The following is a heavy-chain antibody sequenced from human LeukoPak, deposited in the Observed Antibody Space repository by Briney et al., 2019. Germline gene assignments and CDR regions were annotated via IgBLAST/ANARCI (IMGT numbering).Heavy chain of an antibody. V-gene: IGHV3-64*01. Sequence: GGSLRLSCAASGFTFSTYVMQWVRQAPGKGLEYVSAITGDGGYTYYANSVKGRFTISRDNSKKTLYLQMGSLRAEDTAVYYCARDQYSYAHAAHWGQGTLVTVSS. J-gene: IGHJ4*02. CDR3: ARDQYSYAHAAH. D-gene: IGHD5-18*01. CDR1: GFTFSTYV. CDR2: ITGDGGYT.